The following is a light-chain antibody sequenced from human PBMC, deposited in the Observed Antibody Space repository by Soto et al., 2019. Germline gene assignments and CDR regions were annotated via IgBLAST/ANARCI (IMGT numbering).Light chain of an antibody. CDR1: QSISTW. Sequence: DIQMTQSPSTLSASVGDRVTITCRASQSISTWLAWYQQKPGKAPKLLIYKVSNLESGVPSRFSGSGSGTEFTLTISSLQPDDFATYYCQQYTDYSWTFGQGTKVEIK. CDR2: KVS. V-gene: IGKV1-5*03. CDR3: QQYTDYSWT. J-gene: IGKJ1*01.